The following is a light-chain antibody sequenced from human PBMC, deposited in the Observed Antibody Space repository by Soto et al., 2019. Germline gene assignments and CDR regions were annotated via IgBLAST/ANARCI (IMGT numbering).Light chain of an antibody. J-gene: IGLJ3*02. CDR1: SSDVGAYNL. V-gene: IGLV2-23*01. Sequence: QSALTQPASVSGSPEQSITISCTGTSSDVGAYNLVSWYQQHPGKAPRLIIYEGNKRPSGISHRFSGSKSDNKASLTISGLRAEDEAYYHCGSYAGSRTFVFGGGTKLTVL. CDR2: EGN. CDR3: GSYAGSRTFV.